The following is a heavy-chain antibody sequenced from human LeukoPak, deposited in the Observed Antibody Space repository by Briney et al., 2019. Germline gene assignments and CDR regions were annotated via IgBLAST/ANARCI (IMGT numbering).Heavy chain of an antibody. CDR3: ATGDGYSSGWAHH. J-gene: IGHJ5*02. V-gene: IGHV3-33*01. Sequence: GRSLRLSCAASGFTFSNYGMHWVRQAPGKGLEWVAVIWYDGSNKYYADSVKGRFTISRDNSKNTLYLQMNSLRAEDTALYYCATGDGYSSGWAHHWGQGTLVTVSS. D-gene: IGHD6-19*01. CDR2: IWYDGSNK. CDR1: GFTFSNYG.